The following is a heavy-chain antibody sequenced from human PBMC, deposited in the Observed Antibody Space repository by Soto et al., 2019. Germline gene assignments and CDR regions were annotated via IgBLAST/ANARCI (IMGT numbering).Heavy chain of an antibody. CDR2: ISSDGSTK. CDR3: AKDNGYCDP. CDR1: GFTFSSFG. D-gene: IGHD5-18*01. J-gene: IGHJ5*02. V-gene: IGHV3-30*18. Sequence: QVQLVESGGGVVQPGRSLRLSCAASGFTFSSFGMHWVRQAPGKGLEWLAVISSDGSTKHYADSVKGRFTVSRENSKNTVYLQMNSLRDEDTAVYYCAKDNGYCDPWGQGTLVTVSS.